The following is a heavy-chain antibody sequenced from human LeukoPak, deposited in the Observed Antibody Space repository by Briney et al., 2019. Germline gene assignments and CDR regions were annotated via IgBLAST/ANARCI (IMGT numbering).Heavy chain of an antibody. J-gene: IGHJ3*02. V-gene: IGHV3-33*01. D-gene: IGHD2-15*01. CDR3: ARGAYCSGGSCPGAFDI. CDR2: IWYDGSNK. Sequence: PGRSLRLSCAASGFAFSTFAMYWVRQAPGKGLEWVAVIWYDGSNKYYADSVKGRFTISRDNSKNTLYLQMNSLRAEDTAVYYCARGAYCSGGSCPGAFDIWGQGTMVTVSS. CDR1: GFAFSTFA.